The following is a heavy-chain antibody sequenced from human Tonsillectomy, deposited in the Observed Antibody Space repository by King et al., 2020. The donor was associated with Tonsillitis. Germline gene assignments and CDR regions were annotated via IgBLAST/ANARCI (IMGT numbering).Heavy chain of an antibody. CDR3: ARAYDILTGYNSNWFDP. CDR1: GFSFSTYA. Sequence: VQLVESGGGVVQPGRSLRLSCAASGFSFSTYAMHWVRQAPGKGLEWVAVIWYDGSLKYDADSVKGRFTMSRDNSKNTLYLQINSLRAEDTAVYYCARAYDILTGYNSNWFDPWGQGTLVTVSS. D-gene: IGHD3-9*01. V-gene: IGHV3-33*08. CDR2: IWYDGSLK. J-gene: IGHJ5*02.